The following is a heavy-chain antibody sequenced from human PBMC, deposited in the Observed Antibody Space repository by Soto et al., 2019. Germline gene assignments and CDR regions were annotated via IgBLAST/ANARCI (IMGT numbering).Heavy chain of an antibody. Sequence: SETLSLTCAVYGGSFSGYYWSWIRQPPGKGLEWIGEINHSGSTNYNPSLKSRVTISVDTSKNQFSLKLSSVTAADTAVYYCAGFVATFNSNWFDPWGQGTLVTSPQ. J-gene: IGHJ5*02. V-gene: IGHV4-34*01. CDR2: INHSGST. CDR1: GGSFSGYY. D-gene: IGHD5-12*01. CDR3: AGFVATFNSNWFDP.